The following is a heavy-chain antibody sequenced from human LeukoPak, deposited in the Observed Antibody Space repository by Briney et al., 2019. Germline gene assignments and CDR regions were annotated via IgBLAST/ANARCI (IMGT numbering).Heavy chain of an antibody. Sequence: SETLSLTCTVSGGSNYWSWIRQPPGKGLEWIGYIHYSGSTSYNPSLKSRVTISIDTSKNQFSLRLNSVTAADTAVYYCTRESGRGTFDLWGQGTMVTVSS. CDR3: TRESGRGTFDL. V-gene: IGHV4-59*12. J-gene: IGHJ3*01. CDR1: GGSNY. CDR2: IHYSGST. D-gene: IGHD3-10*01.